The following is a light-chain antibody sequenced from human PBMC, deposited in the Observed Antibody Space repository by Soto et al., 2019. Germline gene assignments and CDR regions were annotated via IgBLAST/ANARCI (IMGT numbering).Light chain of an antibody. CDR3: QQYDNLPLT. V-gene: IGKV1-33*01. Sequence: NELTQSPSSLSASVGDRVTITCLASHDIRNDLNWYQQKSGKAPKLLIHAASTLEAGVPSRFSGSGSGTDFTFTISGLQPEDVATYYCQQYDNLPLTFGGGTKVDIK. CDR2: AAS. J-gene: IGKJ4*01. CDR1: HDIRND.